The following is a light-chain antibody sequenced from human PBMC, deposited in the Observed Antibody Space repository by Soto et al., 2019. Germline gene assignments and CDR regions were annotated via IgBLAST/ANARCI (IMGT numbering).Light chain of an antibody. V-gene: IGKV4-1*01. J-gene: IGKJ4*01. CDR1: QSVLNSSKNKNY. CDR3: QQYYNTPLT. CDR2: WAS. Sequence: DIVMTQSPDSLDVSLGERATINCKSSQSVLNSSKNKNYLAWYQQKPGQPPKLLIYWASTRESGVPDRFSGSGSGKDFTLTISGLQAEDVADYYCQQYYNTPLTFGGGTKVEIK.